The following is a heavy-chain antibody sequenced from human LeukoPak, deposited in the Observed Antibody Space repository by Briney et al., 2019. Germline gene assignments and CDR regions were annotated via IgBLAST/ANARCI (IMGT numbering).Heavy chain of an antibody. D-gene: IGHD3-10*01. V-gene: IGHV4-4*07. CDR3: ASEGLYGSGRQTPDH. Sequence: SETLSLTCTVSGGSISSYYWSWIRQPAGKGLEWIGRIYTSGSTNYNPSLKSRVTMSVDTSKNQFSLKLSSVTAADTAVYYCASEGLYGSGRQTPDHWGQGTLVTVSS. CDR1: GGSISSYY. CDR2: IYTSGST. J-gene: IGHJ4*02.